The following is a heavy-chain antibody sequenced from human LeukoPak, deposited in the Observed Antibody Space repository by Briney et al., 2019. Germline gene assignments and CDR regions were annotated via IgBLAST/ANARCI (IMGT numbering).Heavy chain of an antibody. CDR1: GFTFSSYS. V-gene: IGHV3-21*01. D-gene: IGHD6-19*01. J-gene: IGHJ4*02. Sequence: GGSLRLSCAASGFTFSSYSMNWVRQAPGKGVEWVSSTSRSSRYIYYADSVKGRFTISRDNAKNSLYLQMNSLRAEDTAVYYCARDLGGSGWVTYWYAGFDYWGQGTLVTVSS. CDR2: TSRSSRYI. CDR3: ARDLGGSGWVTYWYAGFDY.